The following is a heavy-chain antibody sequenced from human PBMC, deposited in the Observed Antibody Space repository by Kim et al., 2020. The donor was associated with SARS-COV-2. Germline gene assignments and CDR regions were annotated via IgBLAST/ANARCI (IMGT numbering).Heavy chain of an antibody. CDR1: GYTFKTYP. D-gene: IGHD4-4*01. J-gene: IGHJ4*02. CDR2: VNAANDQT. CDR3: VRDMNSTVYDY. V-gene: IGHV1-3*01. Sequence: ASVKVSCKASGYTFKTYPIHWLRQAPGQTLEWMGWVNAANDQTKYSQKFQGRITISRDTSANTAHMELRSLTTKDTAFYYCVRDMNSTVYDYWGQGTLVT.